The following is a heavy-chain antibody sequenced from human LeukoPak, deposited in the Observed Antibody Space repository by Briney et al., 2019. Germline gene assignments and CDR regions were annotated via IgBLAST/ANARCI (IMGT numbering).Heavy chain of an antibody. D-gene: IGHD6-19*01. CDR2: ISYDGSNK. CDR3: VRGYSSGWKFYFDY. V-gene: IGHV3-30*03. CDR1: GFTFSSYG. J-gene: IGHJ4*02. Sequence: GGSLRLSCAASGFTFSSYGMHWVRQAPGKGLEWVAVISYDGSNKYYADSVKGRFTISRDNSKNTLYLQMSSLRAEDTAVYCCVRGYSSGWKFYFDYWGQGTLVTVSS.